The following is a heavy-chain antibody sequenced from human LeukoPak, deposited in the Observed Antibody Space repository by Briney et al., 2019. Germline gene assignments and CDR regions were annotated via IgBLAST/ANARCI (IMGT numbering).Heavy chain of an antibody. Sequence: PSETLSLTCTVSGGSISSSSYYWGWIRQPPGTGLEWIGSIYYSGSTYYNPSLKSRVTISVDTSKNQFSLKLSSVTAADTAVYYCARDGDDILTGYFNYWGQGTLVTVSS. J-gene: IGHJ4*02. CDR1: GGSISSSSYY. V-gene: IGHV4-39*02. CDR3: ARDGDDILTGYFNY. CDR2: IYYSGST. D-gene: IGHD3-9*01.